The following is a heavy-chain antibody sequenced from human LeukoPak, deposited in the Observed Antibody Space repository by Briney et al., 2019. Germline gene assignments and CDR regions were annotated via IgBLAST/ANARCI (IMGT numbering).Heavy chain of an antibody. J-gene: IGHJ6*02. Sequence: SVKVSCKASGGTFSSYAISWVRQAPGQGLEWMGGIIPIFGTANYAQKFQGRVTITADESTSTAYMELSSLRSEDTAVYYRARVRVTTGDYYYYYGMDVWGQGTTVTVSS. V-gene: IGHV1-69*01. CDR3: ARVRVTTGDYYYYYGMDV. CDR2: IIPIFGTA. D-gene: IGHD4-17*01. CDR1: GGTFSSYA.